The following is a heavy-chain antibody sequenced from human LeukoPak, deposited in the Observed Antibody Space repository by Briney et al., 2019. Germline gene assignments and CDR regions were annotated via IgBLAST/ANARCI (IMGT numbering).Heavy chain of an antibody. CDR3: ARGYDFWSGYFGY. CDR1: GGSISSGGYS. CDR2: IYHSGST. V-gene: IGHV4-30-2*01. J-gene: IGHJ4*02. D-gene: IGHD3-3*01. Sequence: PSQTLSLTCAVSGGSISSGGYSWSWIRQPPGKGLEWIGYIYHSGSTYYNPSLKSRVTISVDRSKNQFSLKLTSVTAADTAVYYCARGYDFWSGYFGYWGQGTLVTASS.